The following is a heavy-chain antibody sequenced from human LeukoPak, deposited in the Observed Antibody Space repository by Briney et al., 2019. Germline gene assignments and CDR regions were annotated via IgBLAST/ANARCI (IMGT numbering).Heavy chain of an antibody. CDR3: ARGFNNVLRFLEWLFYFDY. D-gene: IGHD3-3*01. Sequence: PSVRLSCEVSGYTFTGYYMHCVPQAPGQGLECMGRINPNRGGTNYAQKFQGRVPMPRDTSISTAHVDLSTLRSDDAAVYYCARGFNNVLRFLEWLFYFDYWGQGTLVTVSS. CDR2: INPNRGGT. J-gene: IGHJ4*02. CDR1: GYTFTGYY. V-gene: IGHV1-2*06.